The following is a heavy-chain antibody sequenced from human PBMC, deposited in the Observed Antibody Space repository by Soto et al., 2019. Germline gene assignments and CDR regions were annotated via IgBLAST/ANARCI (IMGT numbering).Heavy chain of an antibody. V-gene: IGHV4-34*01. CDR3: ARGTRIAAAGLFDY. CDR1: GGSFSGYY. D-gene: IGHD6-13*01. Sequence: SETLSLTCAVYGGSFSGYYWSWIRQPPGKGLEWIGEINHSGSTNYNPSLKSRVTISVDTSKNQFSLKLSSVTAADTAVYYCARGTRIAAAGLFDYWGQGTLVTVSS. CDR2: INHSGST. J-gene: IGHJ4*02.